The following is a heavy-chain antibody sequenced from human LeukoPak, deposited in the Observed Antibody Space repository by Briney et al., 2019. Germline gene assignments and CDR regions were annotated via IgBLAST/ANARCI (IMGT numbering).Heavy chain of an antibody. CDR2: INPNSGGT. CDR3: ARRGTDYYYYMDV. CDR1: GYTFTGYY. J-gene: IGHJ6*03. D-gene: IGHD1-1*01. V-gene: IGHV1-2*02. Sequence: ASVTVSCKASGYTFTGYYMHWVRQAPGQGLEWMGWINPNSGGTNYAQKFQGRVTMTRDTSISTAYMELSRLRSDDTAVYYCARRGTDYYYYMDVWGKGTTVTVSS.